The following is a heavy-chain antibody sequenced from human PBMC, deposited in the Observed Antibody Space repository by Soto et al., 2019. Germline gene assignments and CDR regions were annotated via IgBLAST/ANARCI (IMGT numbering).Heavy chain of an antibody. CDR3: AREGYCSGNSCHGFDY. D-gene: IGHD2-15*01. V-gene: IGHV3-33*01. CDR2: IWYDGSNT. CDR1: GFTFSSYD. J-gene: IGHJ4*02. Sequence: QVQLVESGGGVVQPGRSLRLSCAASGFTFSSYDMHWVRQAPGKGLEWVAVIWYDGSNTYYADSVKGRFTLSRDNSKNTLYLQMNSLRAEDTAVYYCAREGYCSGNSCHGFDYWGQGTLVTVSS.